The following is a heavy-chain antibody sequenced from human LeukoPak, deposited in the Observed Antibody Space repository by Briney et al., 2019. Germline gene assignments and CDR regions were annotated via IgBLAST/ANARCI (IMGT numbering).Heavy chain of an antibody. CDR1: GGSISSSSYY. V-gene: IGHV4-39*01. Sequence: SETLSLTCTVSGGSISSSSYYWGWIRQPPGKGLEWIGSIYYSGSTYYNPPLKSRVTISVDTSKNQFSLKLSSVTAADTAVYYCATNPKDIVLMVYFDYWGQGALVTVSS. J-gene: IGHJ4*02. D-gene: IGHD2-8*01. CDR2: IYYSGST. CDR3: ATNPKDIVLMVYFDY.